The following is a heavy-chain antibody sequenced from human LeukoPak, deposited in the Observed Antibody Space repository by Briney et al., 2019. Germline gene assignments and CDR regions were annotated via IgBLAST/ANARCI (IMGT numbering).Heavy chain of an antibody. V-gene: IGHV3-53*01. CDR2: IYSGGGI. CDR3: ARGRPFDY. CDR1: GFSVSGTY. J-gene: IGHJ4*02. Sequence: PGGSLRLSCAASGFSVSGTYMNWVRQAPGKGLEWVSVIYSGGGIYYADSVQGRFTISRDNSQNTLYLQMNSLRAEDTAVYHCARGRPFDYWGQGTLVTVSS.